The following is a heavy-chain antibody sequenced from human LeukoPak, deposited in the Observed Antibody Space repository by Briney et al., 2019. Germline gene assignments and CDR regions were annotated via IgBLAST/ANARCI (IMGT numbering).Heavy chain of an antibody. Sequence: PSETLSLTCTVSGGSISSYYWSWIRQPPGKGLEWIGYIYYSGSTNYNPSLKSRVTISVDTSKNQFSLKLSSVTAADTAVYYCARTETYYYDSIGPLGLDYWGQGTLVTVSS. D-gene: IGHD3-22*01. V-gene: IGHV4-59*12. J-gene: IGHJ4*02. CDR1: GGSISSYY. CDR2: IYYSGST. CDR3: ARTETYYYDSIGPLGLDY.